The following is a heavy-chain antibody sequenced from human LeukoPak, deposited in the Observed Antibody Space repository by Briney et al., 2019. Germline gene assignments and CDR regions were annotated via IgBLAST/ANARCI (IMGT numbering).Heavy chain of an antibody. J-gene: IGHJ4*02. CDR1: GGSIRSGVYY. CDR3: ARVDITEHYFDY. CDR2: ISHSGST. V-gene: IGHV4-31*03. Sequence: PSETLSLTCSVSGGSIRSGVYYWSWIRQHPGKGLEWIGSISHSGSTYYKPSLESRITISVDTSKSQLSLKLSSVTAADTAVYYCARVDITEHYFDYWGQGTLVTVSS. D-gene: IGHD1-14*01.